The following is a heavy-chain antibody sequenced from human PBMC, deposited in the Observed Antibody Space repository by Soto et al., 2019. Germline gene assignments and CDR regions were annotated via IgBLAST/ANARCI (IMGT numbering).Heavy chain of an antibody. CDR3: ARDLMLLELRVRALYYYCGMDV. CDR2: ISAYNGNT. Sequence: ASVKVSCKASGYTFTSYGISWVRQAPGQGLEWMGWISAYNGNTNYAQKLQGRVTMTTDTSTSTAYMELRSLRSDDTAVYYCARDLMLLELRVRALYYYCGMDVWGQGTTVTVSS. D-gene: IGHD1-7*01. CDR1: GYTFTSYG. J-gene: IGHJ6*02. V-gene: IGHV1-18*04.